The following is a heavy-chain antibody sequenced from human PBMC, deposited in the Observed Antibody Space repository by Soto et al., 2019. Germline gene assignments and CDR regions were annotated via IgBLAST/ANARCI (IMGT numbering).Heavy chain of an antibody. CDR1: GSTFDDFA. V-gene: IGHV3-9*01. CDR2: VDWNSGST. J-gene: IGHJ6*02. D-gene: IGHD2-21*01. CDR3: VKGRGTYEVKFGMDV. Sequence: PGGSLRLSCAASGSTFDDFAMHWVRQAPGKGLEWVSGVDWNSGSTAYADSVKGRFTISRDNARNSLYLQMNSLRAEDTALYYCVKGRGTYEVKFGMDVWGQGTTVTVSS.